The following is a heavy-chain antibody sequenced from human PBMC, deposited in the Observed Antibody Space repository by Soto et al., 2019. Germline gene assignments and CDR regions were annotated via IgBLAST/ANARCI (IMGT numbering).Heavy chain of an antibody. Sequence: PSETLSLTCAVSGGSISSGGYSWSWIRQPPGKGLEWIGYIYHSGSTYYNPSLKSRVTISVDRSKNQFSLKLSSVTAADTAVYYCARAGTVTTYYFDYWGQGTLLTVSS. D-gene: IGHD4-4*01. CDR2: IYHSGST. CDR1: GGSISSGGYS. V-gene: IGHV4-30-2*01. J-gene: IGHJ4*02. CDR3: ARAGTVTTYYFDY.